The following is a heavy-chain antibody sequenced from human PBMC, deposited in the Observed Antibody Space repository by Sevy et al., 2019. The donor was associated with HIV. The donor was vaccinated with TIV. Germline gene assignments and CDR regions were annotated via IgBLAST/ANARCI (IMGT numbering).Heavy chain of an antibody. J-gene: IGHJ4*02. D-gene: IGHD6-13*01. CDR3: AKEGRFVAWAARVAAAGGGSGY. CDR1: GFTFSSYA. V-gene: IGHV3-23*01. CDR2: ISGSGGST. Sequence: GGSLRLSCAASGFTFSSYAMSWVRQAPGKGLEWVSAISGSGGSTYYADSVKGRFTISRDNSKNTLYLQMNSLRAEDTAVYYCAKEGRFVAWAARVAAAGGGSGYWGQGTLVTVSS.